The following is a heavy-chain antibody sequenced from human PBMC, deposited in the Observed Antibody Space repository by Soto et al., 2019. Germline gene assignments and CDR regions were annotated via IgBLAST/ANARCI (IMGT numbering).Heavy chain of an antibody. V-gene: IGHV4-31*03. CDR2: IYYSGST. J-gene: IGHJ5*02. Sequence: PSETLSLTCTVSGGSISSGGYYWSWIRQHPGKGLEWIGYIYYSGSTYYNPSLKSRVTISVDTSKNQFSLKLSSVTAADTAVYYCARGHSWIEALLAWFYTWGQGTPVTVSA. CDR3: ARGHSWIEALLAWFYT. CDR1: GGSISSGGYY. D-gene: IGHD3-10*01.